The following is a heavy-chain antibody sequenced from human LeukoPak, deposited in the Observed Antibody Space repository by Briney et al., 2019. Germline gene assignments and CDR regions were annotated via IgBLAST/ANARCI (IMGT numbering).Heavy chain of an antibody. D-gene: IGHD3-22*01. CDR3: ARGFYSSGYSPVVSFDY. CDR1: GGSISSYY. CDR2: IYYSGST. J-gene: IGHJ4*02. V-gene: IGHV4-59*01. Sequence: SETLSLTCTVSGGSISSYYWSWIRQPPGKGLEWIGYIYYSGSTNYNPSLKSRVTISVDTSKNQFSLKLSSVTAEDTAVYYCARGFYSSGYSPVVSFDYWGQGTLVTVSS.